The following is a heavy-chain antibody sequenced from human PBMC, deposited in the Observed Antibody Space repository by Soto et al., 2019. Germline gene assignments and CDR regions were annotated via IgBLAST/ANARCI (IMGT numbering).Heavy chain of an antibody. CDR2: ISNSGST. V-gene: IGHV3-23*05. D-gene: IGHD5-12*01. J-gene: IGHJ4*02. Sequence: GVSLRLSCAACGFTFRNCAMNWVRQAPGRGLEWVSTISNSGSTYYADAVKGRFTISGDISKNTLYLQMNSLRAEDTAVYYCASYSGYDYFDYWGQGTLVTVSS. CDR1: GFTFRNCA. CDR3: ASYSGYDYFDY.